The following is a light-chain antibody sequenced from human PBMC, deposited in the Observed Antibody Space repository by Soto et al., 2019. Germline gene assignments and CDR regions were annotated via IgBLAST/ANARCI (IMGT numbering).Light chain of an antibody. CDR3: QRYGSSRPWT. V-gene: IGKV3-20*01. J-gene: IGKJ1*01. CDR2: GAS. Sequence: EIVLTQSPGTLCLSPGERATLSCRVSQSVTSNYIAWYQQKPGQAPRLLIYGASSRATGIPDRFSGSGSGTDFTLTISRLEPADFAVYYCQRYGSSRPWTFGQGTKVDIK. CDR1: QSVTSNY.